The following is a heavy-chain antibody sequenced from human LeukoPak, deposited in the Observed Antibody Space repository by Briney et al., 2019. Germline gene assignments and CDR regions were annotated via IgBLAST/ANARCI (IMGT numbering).Heavy chain of an antibody. D-gene: IGHD6-25*01. CDR1: GGSISSYY. CDR2: IYTSGST. CDR3: ARVHRLPEKYYYYDIDV. Sequence: SETLSLTCTVSGGSISSYYWSWIRQPAGKGLEWIGRIYTSGSTNYNPSLKSRVTMSVDTSKNQFSLKLSSVTAPDTAVYYCARVHRLPEKYYYYDIDVWGKGTTVTVSS. V-gene: IGHV4-4*07. J-gene: IGHJ6*03.